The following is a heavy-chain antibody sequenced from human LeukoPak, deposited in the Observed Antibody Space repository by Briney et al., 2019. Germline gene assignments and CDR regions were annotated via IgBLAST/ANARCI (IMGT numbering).Heavy chain of an antibody. CDR2: IYSGGTT. J-gene: IGHJ5*02. CDR1: GFSVSSNY. Sequence: GGSLRLSCAASGFSVSSNYMNWVRQAPGKGLEWVSIIYSGGTTYYADSVKGRFTISRDNSKNSLYLQMNSLRAEDTAVYYCSGYNWFDPWGQGTLVTVSS. CDR3: SGYNWFDP. V-gene: IGHV3-53*01.